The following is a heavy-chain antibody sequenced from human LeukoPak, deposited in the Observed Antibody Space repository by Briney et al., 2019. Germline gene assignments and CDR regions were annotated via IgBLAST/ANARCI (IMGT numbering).Heavy chain of an antibody. Sequence: GASLRLSCAASGFTFSNYAMSWFRQAPGKGLEWVSAIVGSGGSTYYADSVKGRFSISRDNSKNTLFLQMNSLRVEDTALYYCSKWGDYDVLTGYYDSDFWGQGTLVTVSS. D-gene: IGHD3-9*01. CDR2: IVGSGGST. CDR3: SKWGDYDVLTGYYDSDF. V-gene: IGHV3-23*01. CDR1: GFTFSNYA. J-gene: IGHJ4*02.